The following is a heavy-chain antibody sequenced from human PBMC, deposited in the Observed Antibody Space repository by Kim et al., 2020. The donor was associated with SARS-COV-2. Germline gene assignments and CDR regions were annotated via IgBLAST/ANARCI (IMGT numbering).Heavy chain of an antibody. CDR3: AKDVEESSLDY. D-gene: IGHD3-10*01. CDR1: GFTFSSYG. V-gene: IGHV3-30*18. CDR2: ISYDGSNK. Sequence: GGSLRLSCAASGFTFSSYGMHWVRQAPGKGLEWVAVISYDGSNKYYADSVKGRFTISRDNSKNTLYLQMNSLRAEDTAVYYCAKDVEESSLDYWGQGTLVTVSS. J-gene: IGHJ4*02.